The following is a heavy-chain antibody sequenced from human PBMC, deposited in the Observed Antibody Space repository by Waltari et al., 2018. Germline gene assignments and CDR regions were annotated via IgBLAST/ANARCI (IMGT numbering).Heavy chain of an antibody. CDR1: GFTFRSYA. CDR2: MRGSGGST. J-gene: IGHJ4*02. V-gene: IGHV3-23*01. Sequence: EVPLLESGGGLVQPGGSLRLSCAASGFTFRSYAMRWVRQAPGQGLEWVSAMRGSGGSTYYADSVKGRFTISRVNSKNTLYLQMNSLRAEDTAVYYCAKDHRDYDSSGYYNDFDYWGQRTLVTVSS. D-gene: IGHD3-22*01. CDR3: AKDHRDYDSSGYYNDFDY.